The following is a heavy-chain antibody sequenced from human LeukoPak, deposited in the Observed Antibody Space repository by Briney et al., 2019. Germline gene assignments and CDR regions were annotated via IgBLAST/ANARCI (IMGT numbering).Heavy chain of an antibody. D-gene: IGHD5-18*01. V-gene: IGHV4-30-2*01. CDR1: GGSFSGYS. Sequence: PSGTLSLTCAVYGGSFSGYSWSWIRQPPGKGLEWIGYIYHSGSTYYNPSLKSRVTISVDRSKNQFSLKLSSVTAADTAVYYCARDVGYSYGYWYFDLWGRGTLVTVSS. CDR3: ARDVGYSYGYWYFDL. CDR2: IYHSGST. J-gene: IGHJ2*01.